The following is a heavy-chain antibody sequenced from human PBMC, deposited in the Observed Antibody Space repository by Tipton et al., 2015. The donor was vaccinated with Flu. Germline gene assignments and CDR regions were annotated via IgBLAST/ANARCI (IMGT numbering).Heavy chain of an antibody. CDR1: GGSISSYY. D-gene: IGHD6-19*01. J-gene: IGHJ2*01. V-gene: IGHV4-59*01. CDR2: IYYSGST. Sequence: TLSLTCTVSGGSISSYYWSWIRQPPGKGLEWIGYIYYSGSTNYNPSLKSRVTISVDTSKNQFSLKLSSVTAADTAVYYCARPRFQWLVGDWYFDLWGRGTLVTVSS. CDR3: ARPRFQWLVGDWYFDL.